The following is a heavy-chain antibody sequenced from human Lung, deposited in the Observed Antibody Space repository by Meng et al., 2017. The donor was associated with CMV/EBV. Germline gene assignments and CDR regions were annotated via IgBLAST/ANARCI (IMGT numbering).Heavy chain of an antibody. J-gene: IGHJ5*02. CDR1: GGSISSYY. CDR3: ARASYYDFWSGPGNWFDP. CDR2: IYYSGST. V-gene: IGHV4-59*01. D-gene: IGHD3-3*01. Sequence: SETLSLTCTVSGGSISSYYWSWIRQPPGKGLEWIGYIYYSGSTNYNPSLKSRVTISVDTSKNQFSLKLSSVTAADTAVYYCARASYYDFWSGPGNWFDPWXQGTLVXVSS.